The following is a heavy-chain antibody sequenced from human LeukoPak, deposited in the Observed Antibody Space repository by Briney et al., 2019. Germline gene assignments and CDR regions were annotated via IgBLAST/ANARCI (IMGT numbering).Heavy chain of an antibody. J-gene: IGHJ5*02. Sequence: ASVKVSCKASGYTFTGYYMHWVRQAPGQGLEWMGRINPNSGGTNYAQKFQGRVTMTRDTSISTAYMELSRLRSDDTAVYYCARDLYYYDSSGYYPWGQGTLVTASS. CDR3: ARDLYYYDSSGYYP. V-gene: IGHV1-2*06. CDR1: GYTFTGYY. CDR2: INPNSGGT. D-gene: IGHD3-22*01.